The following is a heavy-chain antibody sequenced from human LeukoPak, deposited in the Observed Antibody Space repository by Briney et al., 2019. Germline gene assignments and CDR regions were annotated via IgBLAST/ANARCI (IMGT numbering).Heavy chain of an antibody. CDR2: IGTAGDT. D-gene: IGHD4-17*01. V-gene: IGHV3-13*01. J-gene: IGHJ6*02. CDR3: ARGLDHGDLRGIDYTMDV. Sequence: GGSLRLSCAASGFTFSSYDMHWVRQATGKGLEWVSAIGTAGDTYYPGSVKGRFTISRENAKNSLYLQMNSLRAGDTAVYYCARGLDHGDLRGIDYTMDVWGQGTTVTVSS. CDR1: GFTFSSYD.